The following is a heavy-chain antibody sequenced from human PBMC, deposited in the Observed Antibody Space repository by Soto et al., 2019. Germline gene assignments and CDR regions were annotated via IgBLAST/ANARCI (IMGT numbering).Heavy chain of an antibody. D-gene: IGHD3-22*01. CDR3: ARDPYDNSGSYFNAPLDY. CDR2: MWSDGTTK. CDR1: GFTLSNYG. V-gene: IGHV3-33*01. J-gene: IGHJ4*02. Sequence: PGGSLRLSCAASGFTLSNYGMHWVRQAPGKGLDWVAVMWSDGTTKFYADSVKGRSTLSRDNSKNTLYLQMDSLRAEDTAVYYCARDPYDNSGSYFNAPLDYWGQGTLVTVSS.